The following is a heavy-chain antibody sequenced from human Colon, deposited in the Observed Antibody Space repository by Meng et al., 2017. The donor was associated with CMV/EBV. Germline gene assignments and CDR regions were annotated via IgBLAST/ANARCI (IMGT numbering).Heavy chain of an antibody. V-gene: IGHV1-69*05. CDR1: GDTFSSYA. J-gene: IGHJ6*02. CDR2: IIPMFGTP. D-gene: IGHD3-22*01. Sequence: SVKVSCKVSGDTFSSYAFGWVRQAPGQGLEWMGGIIPMFGTPDYAQKFQGRVTINTEESTSTAYMELSSLRSEDTAVYYCARHPPGTITTGGPNYYSGLDVWGHGTPVTVSS. CDR3: ARHPPGTITTGGPNYYSGLDV.